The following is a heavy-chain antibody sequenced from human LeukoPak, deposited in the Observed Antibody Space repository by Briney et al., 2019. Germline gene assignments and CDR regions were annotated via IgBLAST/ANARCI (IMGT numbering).Heavy chain of an antibody. V-gene: IGHV4-34*01. J-gene: IGHJ6*03. CDR1: GFTFSSYS. CDR2: INHSGST. Sequence: PGGSLRLSCAASGFTFSSYSMNWVRQPPGKGLEWIGEINHSGSTNYNPSLKSRVTISVDTSKNQFSLKLSSVTAADTAVYYCARGCQVLRFLEWPPNYYYYMDVWGKGTTVTVSS. D-gene: IGHD3-3*01. CDR3: ARGCQVLRFLEWPPNYYYYMDV.